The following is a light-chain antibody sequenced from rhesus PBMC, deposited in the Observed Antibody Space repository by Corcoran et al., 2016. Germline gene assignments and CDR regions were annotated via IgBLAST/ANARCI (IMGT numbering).Light chain of an antibody. J-gene: IGKJ2*01. V-gene: IGKV1S12*01. CDR3: QHYYDNPYS. CDR2: AAS. CDR1: QNIYSN. Sequence: DIQMTQSPSALSASVGDRVTISCRASQNIYSNLAWYQQKPGKALKLLIYAASSLQTGIPSRFSGNGSGTDFTLNISSLQPEDSAAYYCQHYYDNPYSFGQGTKVEIK.